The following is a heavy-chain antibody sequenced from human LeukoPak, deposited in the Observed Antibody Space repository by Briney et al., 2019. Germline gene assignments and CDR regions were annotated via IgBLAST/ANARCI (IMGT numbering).Heavy chain of an antibody. CDR1: GGSISSSSYY. CDR3: APGPFDY. CDR2: IYYSGGT. J-gene: IGHJ4*02. V-gene: IGHV4-39*01. Sequence: SETLSLTCTVSGGSISSSSYYWGWIRQPPGKGLEWIGSIYYSGGTYYNPSLKSRVTISVDTSKNQFSLKLSSVTAADTAVYYCAPGPFDYWGQGTLVTVSS.